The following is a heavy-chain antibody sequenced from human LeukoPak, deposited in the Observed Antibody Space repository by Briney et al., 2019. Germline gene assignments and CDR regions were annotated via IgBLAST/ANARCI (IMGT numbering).Heavy chain of an antibody. CDR3: ARRTVAGTLDY. J-gene: IGHJ4*02. CDR2: IYYSGST. CDR1: GGSISSYY. Sequence: SETLSLTCTVSGGSISSYYWSWIRQPPGKGLEWIGYIYYSGSTNYNPSLKSRVTISVDTSKSQFSLKLSSVTAADTAVYYCARRTVAGTLDYWGQGTLVTVSS. V-gene: IGHV4-59*08. D-gene: IGHD6-19*01.